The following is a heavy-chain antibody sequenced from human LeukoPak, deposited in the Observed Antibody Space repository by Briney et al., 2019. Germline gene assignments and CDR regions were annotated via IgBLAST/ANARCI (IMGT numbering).Heavy chain of an antibody. CDR3: ARDFIEYSSGWFRGDY. CDR1: GYTFTSYY. J-gene: IGHJ4*02. CDR2: INPNSGGT. D-gene: IGHD6-19*01. V-gene: IGHV1-2*02. Sequence: GASVKVSCKASGYTFTSYYMHWVRQAPGQGLEWMGWINPNSGGTNYAQKFQGRVTMTRDTSISTAYMELSRLRSDDTAVYYCARDFIEYSSGWFRGDYWGQGTLVTVSS.